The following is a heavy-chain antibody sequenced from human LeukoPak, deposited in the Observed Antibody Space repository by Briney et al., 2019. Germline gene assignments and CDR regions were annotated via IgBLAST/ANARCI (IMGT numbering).Heavy chain of an antibody. J-gene: IGHJ6*03. CDR2: INPSGGST. D-gene: IGHD4-17*01. CDR3: ARGPSFDYGDYAYYYYYYMDV. V-gene: IGHV1-46*01. Sequence: GASVKVSCKASGYTFTSYYMHWVRQAPGQGLEWMGIINPSGGSTSYAQKFQGRVTMTRDMSTSTVYMELSSLRSEDTAVYYCARGPSFDYGDYAYYYYYYMDVWGKGTTVTISS. CDR1: GYTFTSYY.